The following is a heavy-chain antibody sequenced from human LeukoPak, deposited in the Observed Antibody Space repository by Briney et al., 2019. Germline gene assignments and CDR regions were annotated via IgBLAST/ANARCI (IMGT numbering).Heavy chain of an antibody. CDR2: IYPGDSDT. CDR1: GYSFTSYW. D-gene: IGHD6-13*01. CDR3: ARRVAAAGTGLAYNRFDP. V-gene: IGHV5-51*01. Sequence: GESLKSSCRGAGYSFTSYWIGWVRQMPGKGREWMGIIYPGDSDTRYSASFQGQVTISVDKSISTAYLQWSSLKASDTAMYYCARRVAAAGTGLAYNRFDPWGQGTLVTVSS. J-gene: IGHJ5*02.